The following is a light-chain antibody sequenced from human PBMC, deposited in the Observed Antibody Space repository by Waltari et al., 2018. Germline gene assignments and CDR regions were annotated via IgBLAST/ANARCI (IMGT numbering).Light chain of an antibody. CDR2: AAS. J-gene: IGKJ2*01. V-gene: IGKV1-8*01. CDR3: QQYYSYPYT. CDR1: QGISSY. Sequence: AIRMTQSPSSFSASTGDRVTITFRASQGISSYLAWYQQKPGKAPKLLIYAASTLQSGVPSRFSGSGSGTDFTLTISCLQSEDFATYYCQQYYSYPYTFGQGTKLGIK.